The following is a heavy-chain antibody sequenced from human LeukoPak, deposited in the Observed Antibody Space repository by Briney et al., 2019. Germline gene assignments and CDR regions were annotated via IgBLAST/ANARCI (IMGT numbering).Heavy chain of an antibody. CDR1: GFTFSSYA. Sequence: GGSLRLSCAASGFTFSSYAVSWVRQAPGKGLEWVSAISGSGGSTYYADSVKGRFTISRDNSKNTLYLQMNSLRAEDTAVYYCAPVDGYCSGGSCSYWGQGTLVTVSS. J-gene: IGHJ4*02. CDR3: APVDGYCSGGSCSY. V-gene: IGHV3-23*01. D-gene: IGHD2-15*01. CDR2: ISGSGGST.